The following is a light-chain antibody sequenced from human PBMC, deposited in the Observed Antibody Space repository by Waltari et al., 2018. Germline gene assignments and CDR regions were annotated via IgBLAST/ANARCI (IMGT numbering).Light chain of an antibody. J-gene: IGKJ4*01. CDR2: GAS. V-gene: IGKV3-20*01. CDR1: QTITTSW. Sequence: EIVLTQSPGTLSVSPGERVTVSSRASQTITTSWLTWYHQKPVQAPSLLIYGASNRAPGIPDRFSGSGSGTDFTLTISRLEPEDSAVYYCQQYDGSVVTFGGGTKVEIK. CDR3: QQYDGSVVT.